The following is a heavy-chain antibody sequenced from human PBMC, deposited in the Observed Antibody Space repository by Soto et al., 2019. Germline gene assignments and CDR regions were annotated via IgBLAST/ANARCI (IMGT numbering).Heavy chain of an antibody. CDR2: IYHSGST. Sequence: SETLSLTCAVSGGSISSSNWWSWVRQPPGKGLEWIGEIYHSGSTNYNPSLKSRVTISVDTSKNQFSLKLTSVTAADTAVYYCARDKLTGLFDYWGQGTLVTVYS. D-gene: IGHD2-8*02. CDR3: ARDKLTGLFDY. J-gene: IGHJ4*02. CDR1: GGSISSSNW. V-gene: IGHV4-4*02.